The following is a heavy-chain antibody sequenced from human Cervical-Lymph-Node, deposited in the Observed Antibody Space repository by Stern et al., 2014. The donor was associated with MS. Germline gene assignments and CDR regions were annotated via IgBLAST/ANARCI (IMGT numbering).Heavy chain of an antibody. D-gene: IGHD3-3*02. CDR2: IIPIVGAP. J-gene: IGHJ4*02. CDR1: GGTFSSYA. V-gene: IGHV1-69*01. CDR3: AKHYWTGYYYHFDY. Sequence: QVQLVQSGAEVKKPGSSVKVSCKASGGTFSSYAFSWVRQAPGQGLEWMGGIIPIVGAPNYAQKFQGRVTITADGYTSTAYMELNSLRSDDTGVYYCAKHYWTGYYYHFDYWGQGTLVIVSS.